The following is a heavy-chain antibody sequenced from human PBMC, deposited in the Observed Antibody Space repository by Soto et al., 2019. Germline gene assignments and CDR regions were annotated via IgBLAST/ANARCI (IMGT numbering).Heavy chain of an antibody. CDR3: ARSRYCSSTSCPDDAFDI. Sequence: ASVKVSCKASGYTFTSYGISWVRQAPGQGLEWIGWISAYNGNTNYAQKLQGRVTMTTDTSTSTAYMELRSLRSDDTAVYYCARSRYCSSTSCPDDAFDIWGQGTMVTVSS. CDR1: GYTFTSYG. CDR2: ISAYNGNT. V-gene: IGHV1-18*01. D-gene: IGHD2-2*01. J-gene: IGHJ3*02.